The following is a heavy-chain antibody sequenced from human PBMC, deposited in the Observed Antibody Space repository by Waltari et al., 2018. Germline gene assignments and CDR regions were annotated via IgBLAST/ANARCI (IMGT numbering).Heavy chain of an antibody. Sequence: QVQLQESGPGLVKPSETLSLTCTVAGASISSYYWSWIRQPPGKGLEWIGYIYSSRSTNYTPPLKSRITISVDTAKNQSSLKLSSVTAADTAVYYCARDGGLDYYYYYMDVWGKGTTVSVSS. J-gene: IGHJ6*03. CDR1: GASISSYY. D-gene: IGHD3-16*01. CDR2: IYSSRST. V-gene: IGHV4-59*13. CDR3: ARDGGLDYYYYYMDV.